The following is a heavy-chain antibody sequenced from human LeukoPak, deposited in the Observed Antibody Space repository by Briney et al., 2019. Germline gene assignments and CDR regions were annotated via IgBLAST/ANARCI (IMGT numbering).Heavy chain of an antibody. CDR1: GYTFTSYG. J-gene: IGHJ4*02. V-gene: IGHV1-69*05. D-gene: IGHD6-13*01. CDR3: ARSGSSWYNY. Sequence: SVKVSCKASGYTFTSYGISWVRQAPGQGLEWMGGIIPIFGTANYAQKFQGRVTITTDESTSTAYMELSSLRSEDTAVYYCARSGSSWYNYWGQGTLVTVSS. CDR2: IIPIFGTA.